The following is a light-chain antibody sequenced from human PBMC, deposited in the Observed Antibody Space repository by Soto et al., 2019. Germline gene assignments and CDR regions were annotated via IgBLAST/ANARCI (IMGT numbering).Light chain of an antibody. J-gene: IGLJ1*01. CDR1: SSDVGSYNL. CDR2: EGS. V-gene: IGLV2-23*01. Sequence: QSALTQPASVSGSPGQTITISCTGTSSDVGSYNLVSWYQQHPGKAPKLIIYEGSKRPSGVPNRFSGSKSGTSASLTISGLEDEDEADYYCYSYALSRVVFGTGTKLTVL. CDR3: YSYALSRVV.